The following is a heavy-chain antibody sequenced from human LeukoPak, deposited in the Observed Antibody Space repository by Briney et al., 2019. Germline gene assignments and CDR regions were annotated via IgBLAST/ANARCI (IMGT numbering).Heavy chain of an antibody. J-gene: IGHJ5*02. D-gene: IGHD3-10*01. V-gene: IGHV4-39*01. Sequence: SETLSLTCTVSGGSISRDIWYWSRNRPRPGKGLEGIGSHYYSGSTYTNPSLESRVTISTDTSKNRFSLKLSSVTAAATAVYYCARVTRDGTYHSSWFDTWGQKTLVTAS. CDR2: HYYSGST. CDR1: GGSISRDIWY. CDR3: ARVTRDGTYHSSWFDT.